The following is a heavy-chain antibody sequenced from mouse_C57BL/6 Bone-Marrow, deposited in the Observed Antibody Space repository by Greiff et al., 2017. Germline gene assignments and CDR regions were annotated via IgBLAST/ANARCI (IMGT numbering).Heavy chain of an antibody. V-gene: IGHV3-5*01. CDR2: IYYSGTI. Sequence: VQLKESGPGLVKPSQTVFLTCTVTGISITTGNYRWSWIRQFPGNKLEWIGYIYYSGTITYNPSLTSRTTITRDTPKNQFFLEMNSLTAEDTATYYCAREDGYYPYAMDYWGQGTSVTVSS. CDR3: AREDGYYPYAMDY. CDR1: GISITTGNYR. J-gene: IGHJ4*01. D-gene: IGHD2-3*01.